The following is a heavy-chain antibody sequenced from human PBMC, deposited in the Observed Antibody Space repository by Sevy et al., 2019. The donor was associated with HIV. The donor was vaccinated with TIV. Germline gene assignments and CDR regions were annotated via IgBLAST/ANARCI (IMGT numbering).Heavy chain of an antibody. CDR2: IYYSGST. J-gene: IGHJ4*02. CDR3: ARLSSGYTYYFDY. V-gene: IGHV4-59*01. Sequence: SETLSLTCTVSGGSISSYYWSWIRQPPGKGLEGIGYIYYSGSTNYNPSLKSRVTISVDTSKNQFSLKLSSVTAADTAVYYCARLSSGYTYYFDYWGQGTLVTVSS. CDR1: GGSISSYY. D-gene: IGHD3-22*01.